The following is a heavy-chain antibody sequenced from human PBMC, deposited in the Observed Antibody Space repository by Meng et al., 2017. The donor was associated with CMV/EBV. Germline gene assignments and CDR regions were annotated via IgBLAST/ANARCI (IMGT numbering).Heavy chain of an antibody. CDR2: INWNGGST. J-gene: IGHJ4*02. CDR3: ARSLQRAFDY. V-gene: IGHV3-20*04. Sequence: LYCAAAGFSLEDYGMRWVRQAPGKGLEWVSGINWNGGSTGYADSVKGRFTISRDNAKNSLYLQMNSLRAEDTALYYCARSLQRAFDYWGQGTLVTVSS. CDR1: GFSLEDYG.